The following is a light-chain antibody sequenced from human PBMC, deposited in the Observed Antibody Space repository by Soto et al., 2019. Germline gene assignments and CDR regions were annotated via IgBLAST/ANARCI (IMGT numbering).Light chain of an antibody. CDR1: GSNIGAGYD. CDR3: QSYDSSLSGSGV. J-gene: IGLJ1*01. V-gene: IGLV1-40*01. Sequence: QSVLTQPPSVSGAPGQRVTISCTGSGSNIGAGYDVHWYQQLPGTAPKLLIYGNSNRPSGVPDRFSGSKSGTSASLAITGLQAEDEADYYCQSYDSSLSGSGVFGTGTQLTVL. CDR2: GNS.